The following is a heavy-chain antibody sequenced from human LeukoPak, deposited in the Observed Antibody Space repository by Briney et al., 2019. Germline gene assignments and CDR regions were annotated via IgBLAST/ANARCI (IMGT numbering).Heavy chain of an antibody. CDR1: GYTFTSYD. CDR2: MNPNSGNT. Sequence: ASVKVSCKASGYTFTSYDINWVRQATGQGLEWMGWMNPNSGNTGYAQKFQGRVTMTRNTSISTAYMELSSLRSEDTAVYYCARRYRLGIGDAFDIWGQGTMVTVSS. V-gene: IGHV1-8*01. J-gene: IGHJ3*02. CDR3: ARRYRLGIGDAFDI. D-gene: IGHD7-27*01.